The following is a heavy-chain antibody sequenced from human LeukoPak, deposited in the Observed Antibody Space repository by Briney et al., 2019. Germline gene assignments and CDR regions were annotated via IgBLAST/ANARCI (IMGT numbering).Heavy chain of an antibody. J-gene: IGHJ4*02. CDR1: GYTFTGYY. D-gene: IGHD3-10*01. V-gene: IGHV1-2*02. Sequence: ASVKVSCKASGYTFTGYYMHWVRQAPGQGLEWVGLVNPKNGDTKYAQEFQGRVTMTRDTSVSTVYMELSRLRSDDTAVYYCARDSRVTNGDYWGQGTLVTVSS. CDR3: ARDSRVTNGDY. CDR2: VNPKNGDT.